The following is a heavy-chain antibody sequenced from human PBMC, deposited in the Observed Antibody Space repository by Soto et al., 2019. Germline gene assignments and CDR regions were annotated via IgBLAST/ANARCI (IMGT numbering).Heavy chain of an antibody. Sequence: LRLSCAASGFTFSSYWMNWVRQAPGKGLVFVSGINSGGSVYADSVKGRFTISRDTAKNTLYLDMNSLRVEDTAVYYCARGHGRLEPVYWGQGALVTVSS. CDR2: INSGGSV. CDR3: ARGHGRLEPVY. V-gene: IGHV3-74*03. CDR1: GFTFSSYW. J-gene: IGHJ4*02. D-gene: IGHD1-1*01.